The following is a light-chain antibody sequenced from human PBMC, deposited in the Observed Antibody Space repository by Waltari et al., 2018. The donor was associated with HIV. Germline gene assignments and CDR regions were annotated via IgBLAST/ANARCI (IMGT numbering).Light chain of an antibody. V-gene: IGKV1-39*01. CDR2: AAS. J-gene: IGKJ1*01. CDR1: QRISNY. Sequence: DIQMTQSPSSLSASVGGSVTITCRASQRISNYLNWYQHKSGQAPNLLIYAASNLQSGVPSRFSGSGSGTDFNLTISNLQPEDLATYYCQQSHSTPRFGQGTKVEIK. CDR3: QQSHSTPR.